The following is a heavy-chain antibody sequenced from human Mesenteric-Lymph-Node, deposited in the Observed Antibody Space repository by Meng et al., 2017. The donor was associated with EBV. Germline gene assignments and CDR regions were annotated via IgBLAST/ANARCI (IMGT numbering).Heavy chain of an antibody. J-gene: IGHJ4*02. V-gene: IGHV4-34*02. CDR2: ISHRGDT. CDR3: EGGYISGVPDFDY. Sequence: QMQVLPGGAAVLEPSESVSRTCARSGGSFSGLYWSWIRQSTGEGLEWIGEISHRGDTNYHPSRESRVTVSVDASKSQFCLQLTSVAGAETAVYYYEGGYISGVPDFDYWGQGTLVTVSS. CDR1: GGSFSGLY. D-gene: IGHD3-10*01.